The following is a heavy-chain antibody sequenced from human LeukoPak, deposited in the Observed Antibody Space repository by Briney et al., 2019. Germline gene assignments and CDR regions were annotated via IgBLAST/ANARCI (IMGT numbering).Heavy chain of an antibody. D-gene: IGHD2-15*01. V-gene: IGHV4-59*08. Sequence: SETLSLTCTVSGGSISSYYWSWIRQPPGKGLEWIGYIYYRGSTNYNPSLKSRVTISVDTSKNQFSLKLSSVTAADTAVYYCARRLSGGVECSGGSCYSDNYYYYYGMDVWGQGTTVTVSS. CDR1: GGSISSYY. CDR3: ARRLSGGVECSGGSCYSDNYYYYYGMDV. CDR2: IYYRGST. J-gene: IGHJ6*02.